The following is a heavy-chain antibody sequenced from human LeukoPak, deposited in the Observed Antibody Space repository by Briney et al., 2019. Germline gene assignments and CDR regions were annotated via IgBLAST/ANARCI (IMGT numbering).Heavy chain of an antibody. CDR3: ARYCSSTSCYTLLNGGNPWDYYYGMDV. V-gene: IGHV1-69*04. CDR2: IIPILGIA. J-gene: IGHJ6*02. D-gene: IGHD2-2*02. Sequence: SVKVSCKASGGTFSSYAISWVRQAPGQGLEWMGRIIPILGIANYAQKFQGRVTITADKSTSTAYMELSSPRSEDTAVYYCARYCSSTSCYTLLNGGNPWDYYYGMDVWGQGTTVTVSS. CDR1: GGTFSSYA.